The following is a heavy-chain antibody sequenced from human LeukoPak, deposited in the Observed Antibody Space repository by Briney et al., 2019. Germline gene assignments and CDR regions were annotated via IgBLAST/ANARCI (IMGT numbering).Heavy chain of an antibody. CDR3: ARYQTVDWYFDL. V-gene: IGHV4-39*07. J-gene: IGHJ2*01. CDR2: IYYSGST. Sequence: SETLSLTCTVSGGSISSSSYYWGWIRQPPGKGLEWIGSIYYSGSTYYNPSLKSRVTISVDTSKNQFSLKLSSVTAADTAVYYCARYQTVDWYFDLWGRGTLVTVSS. CDR1: GGSISSSSYY.